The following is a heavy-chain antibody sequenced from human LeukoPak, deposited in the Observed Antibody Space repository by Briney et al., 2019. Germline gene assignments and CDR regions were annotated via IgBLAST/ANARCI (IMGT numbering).Heavy chain of an antibody. J-gene: IGHJ4*02. Sequence: SETLSLTCTVSGGSISSYYWSWIRQPAGKGLEWIGRIYTSGSTNYNPSLKSRVTISVDTSKNQFSLKLSSVTAADTAVYYCARGRFYGDYVDYWGQGTLVTVSS. CDR3: ARGRFYGDYVDY. CDR2: IYTSGST. D-gene: IGHD4-17*01. CDR1: GGSISSYY. V-gene: IGHV4-4*07.